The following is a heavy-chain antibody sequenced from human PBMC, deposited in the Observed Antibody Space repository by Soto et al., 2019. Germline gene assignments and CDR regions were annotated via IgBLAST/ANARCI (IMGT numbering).Heavy chain of an antibody. CDR2: IIPIFGTA. J-gene: IGHJ6*02. Sequence: QVQLVQSGAEVKKPGSSVKVSCKASGGTFSSYAISWVRQAPGQGLEWMGGIIPIFGTANYAQKFQGRVTITADESTSTASMELSSVRSEDTAVYYCAREGDSGYSGYDYYYYYGMDVWGQGTTVTVSS. V-gene: IGHV1-69*12. CDR3: AREGDSGYSGYDYYYYYGMDV. CDR1: GGTFSSYA. D-gene: IGHD5-12*01.